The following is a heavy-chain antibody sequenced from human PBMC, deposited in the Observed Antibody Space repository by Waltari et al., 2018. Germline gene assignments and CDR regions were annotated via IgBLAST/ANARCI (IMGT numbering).Heavy chain of an antibody. D-gene: IGHD2-15*01. V-gene: IGHV3-23*04. CDR1: GFTFEAMP. CDR2: ISSKGGSL. J-gene: IGHJ4*02. Sequence: EFHLVESGGDLVEPGGSLRLSCSGSGFTFEAMPMTWVRQPPGQGREWVDVISSKGGSLFYSGSVKGRCTVSRDNSKKIVYLQMSSLRVDDTATYYCAKDSVVAAWFEAWGQGTSVTVSA. CDR3: AKDSVVAAWFEA.